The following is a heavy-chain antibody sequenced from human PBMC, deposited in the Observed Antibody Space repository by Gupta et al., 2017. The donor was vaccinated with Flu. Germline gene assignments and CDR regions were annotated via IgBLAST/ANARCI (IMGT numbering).Heavy chain of an antibody. Sequence: QVQLVESGGGVVQPGRYLRLSCAASGFTFSSYGLHWVRQAPGKGLEWVAVISEDGSNKYYADSVKGRFTISRDNSKNTLYLQMNSLRAEDTAVYYCAKDLPAFGELSGVDAFDIWGQGTMVTVSS. D-gene: IGHD3-10*01. J-gene: IGHJ3*02. V-gene: IGHV3-30*18. CDR2: ISEDGSNK. CDR3: AKDLPAFGELSGVDAFDI. CDR1: GFTFSSYG.